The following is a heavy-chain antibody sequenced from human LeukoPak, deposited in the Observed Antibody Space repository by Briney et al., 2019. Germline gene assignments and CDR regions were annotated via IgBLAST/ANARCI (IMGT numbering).Heavy chain of an antibody. CDR1: GGSISDYY. CDR3: ARVGARTFGHIYFDF. Sequence: SETLSLTCTVSGGSISDYYWSWIRQPPGKGLEWIGYIYNSGRTNYNPSLKSRVTISVDTSKDQFSLKLSSVTAADTAVYYCARVGARTFGHIYFDFWGQGTLVTVSS. J-gene: IGHJ4*02. D-gene: IGHD2-21*01. CDR2: IYNSGRT. V-gene: IGHV4-59*01.